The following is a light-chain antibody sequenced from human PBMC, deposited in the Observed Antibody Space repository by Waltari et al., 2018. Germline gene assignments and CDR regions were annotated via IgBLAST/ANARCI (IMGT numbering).Light chain of an antibody. Sequence: QSVLPQPPSVSGAPGQRVTISSPGGIPTIGAHFYFPWYQQLPGLAPRLLIYHNNNRPSGVPDRFSGSKSDTSASLAITGLQAEDEADYYCQSFDRSLTSWVFGGGTKLTVL. V-gene: IGLV1-40*01. J-gene: IGLJ3*02. CDR2: HNN. CDR3: QSFDRSLTSWV. CDR1: IPTIGAHFY.